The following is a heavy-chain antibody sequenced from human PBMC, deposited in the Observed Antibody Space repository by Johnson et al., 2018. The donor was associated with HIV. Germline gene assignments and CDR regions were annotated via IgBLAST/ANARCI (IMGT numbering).Heavy chain of an antibody. D-gene: IGHD3-22*01. J-gene: IGHJ3*02. CDR3: TRGESAYYESSGYYSDDAFDI. CDR1: GFTFSRYA. Sequence: VESGGGVVQPGRSLRVSCAASGFTFSRYAMHWVRQAPGKGPEWVAVVSFDTINKDYADSVKGRFTISRDNSKNTLYLQMNSLRAGDTALYYCTRGESAYYESSGYYSDDAFDIWGQGTMVTVSS. V-gene: IGHV3-30*04. CDR2: VSFDTINK.